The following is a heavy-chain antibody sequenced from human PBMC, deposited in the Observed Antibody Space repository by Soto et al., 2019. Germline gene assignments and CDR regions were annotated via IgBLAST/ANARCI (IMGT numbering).Heavy chain of an antibody. V-gene: IGHV3-33*01. CDR3: ARESPVTQTTTFDI. D-gene: IGHD4-17*01. CDR2: IWYDGSNK. Sequence: GGSLRLSCAASGFTFSSYGMHWVRQAPGKGLEWVAVIWYDGSNKYYADSVKGRFTISRDNSKNTLYLQMNSLRAEDTAVYYCARESPVTQTTTFDIWGQGTMVTVSS. CDR1: GFTFSSYG. J-gene: IGHJ3*02.